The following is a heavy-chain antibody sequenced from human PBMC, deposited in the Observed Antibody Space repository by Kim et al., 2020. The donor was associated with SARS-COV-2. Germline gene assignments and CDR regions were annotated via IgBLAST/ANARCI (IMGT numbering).Heavy chain of an antibody. CDR3: ARTGIAAARSYFDY. V-gene: IGHV4-34*01. D-gene: IGHD6-13*01. J-gene: IGHJ4*02. Sequence: NPSLKSRVTISVDTSKNQFSLKLSSVTAADTAVYYCARTGIAAARSYFDYWGQGTLVTVSS.